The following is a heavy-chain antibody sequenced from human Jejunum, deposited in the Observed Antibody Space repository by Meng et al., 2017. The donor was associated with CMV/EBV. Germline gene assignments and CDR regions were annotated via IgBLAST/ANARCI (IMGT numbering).Heavy chain of an antibody. V-gene: IGHV3-74*01. J-gene: IGHJ2*01. CDR3: ASRRSVSGSLNWYFDL. CDR1: IFSSYW. D-gene: IGHD6-19*01. CDR2: INSDGSST. Sequence: IFSSYWMHWVRQAPGKGLVWVSRINSDGSSTSYADSVKGRFTISRDNAKNTLYLQMNSLTAEDTAVYYCASRRSVSGSLNWYFDLWGRGTLGTASS.